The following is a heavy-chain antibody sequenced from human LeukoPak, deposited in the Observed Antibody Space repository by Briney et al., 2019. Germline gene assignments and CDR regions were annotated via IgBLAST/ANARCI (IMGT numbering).Heavy chain of an antibody. Sequence: QPGGSLRLSCAASGFTFNKYGMHWVRQAPGKGLEWVAVISSDGSDKYYADSVKGRFAISRGNSKNTLYLQMNSLSSDDTAVYYCAKDHDTGGAAYYFDYWGQGTLVTVSS. D-gene: IGHD2-15*01. CDR3: AKDHDTGGAAYYFDY. CDR2: ISSDGSDK. V-gene: IGHV3-30*18. CDR1: GFTFNKYG. J-gene: IGHJ4*02.